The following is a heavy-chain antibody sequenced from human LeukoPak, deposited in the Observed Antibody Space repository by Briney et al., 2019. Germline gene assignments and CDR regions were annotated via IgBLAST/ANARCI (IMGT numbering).Heavy chain of an antibody. V-gene: IGHV3-23*01. CDR3: ARDPYGDYYFDY. J-gene: IGHJ4*02. CDR2: ISGSGGST. CDR1: GFTFTTCG. Sequence: GGSLRLSCAASGFTFTTCGMSWVRQAPGRGLEWVSGISGSGGSTYYADSVKGRFTISRGNAKNSLYLQMNSLRAEDTAVYYCARDPYGDYYFDYWGQGTLVTVSS. D-gene: IGHD4-17*01.